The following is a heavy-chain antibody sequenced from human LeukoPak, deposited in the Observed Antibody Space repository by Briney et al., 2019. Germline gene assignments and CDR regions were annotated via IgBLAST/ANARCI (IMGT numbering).Heavy chain of an antibody. V-gene: IGHV3-33*01. CDR1: RLPFSRNG. Sequence: GGALRLSCGASRLPFSRNGMHWGRQAPGKGLEWVAVIWYEGSKKYYAESVKGRFTISSNNSENILYLQIQRFIAVDTAEYYCRRFCGDRGYLDYWGQGTLVTVSS. CDR3: RRFCGDRGYLDY. J-gene: IGHJ4*02. CDR2: IWYEGSKK. D-gene: IGHD1-14*01.